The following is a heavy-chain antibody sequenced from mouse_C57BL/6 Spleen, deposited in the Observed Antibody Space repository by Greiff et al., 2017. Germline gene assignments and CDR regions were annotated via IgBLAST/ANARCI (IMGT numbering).Heavy chain of an antibody. J-gene: IGHJ4*01. CDR3: TREGGYYYGSSHYAMGD. Sequence: EVMLVESGEGLVKPGGSLKLSCAASGFTFSSYAMSWVRQTPEKRLEWVAYISSGGDYIYYADTVKGRFTISRDNARNTLYLQMSRLKSEDTAMYYCTREGGYYYGSSHYAMGDWGQGTSVTVSS. V-gene: IGHV5-9-1*02. CDR1: GFTFSSYA. CDR2: ISSGGDYI. D-gene: IGHD1-1*01.